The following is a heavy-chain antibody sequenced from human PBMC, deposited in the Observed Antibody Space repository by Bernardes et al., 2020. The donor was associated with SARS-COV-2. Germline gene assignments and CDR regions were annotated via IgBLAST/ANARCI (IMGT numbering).Heavy chain of an antibody. Sequence: GGSLRLSCAASGFTFSSYAMHWVRQAPGKGLEWVALISYHGSDKYYADSVKGRFTISRDNSKNTLSLQVNSLRAEDTAVYYCARALFSGWYYTGNDYWGQGTLVTVSS. CDR2: ISYHGSDK. CDR1: GFTFSSYA. D-gene: IGHD6-19*01. J-gene: IGHJ4*02. CDR3: ARALFSGWYYTGNDY. V-gene: IGHV3-30*01.